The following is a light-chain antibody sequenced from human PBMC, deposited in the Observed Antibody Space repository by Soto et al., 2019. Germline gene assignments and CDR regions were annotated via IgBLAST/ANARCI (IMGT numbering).Light chain of an antibody. J-gene: IGKJ1*01. CDR3: QQYGSSPIT. CDR1: QSVRSSY. CDR2: GAS. Sequence: EIVLTPSPGTLSLSPGERATLSCSASQSVRSSYLAWYQQKPGQAPGLLINGASSRATGIPDRFSGSGSGTDFTLTISRLEPEDFAVYYCQQYGSSPITFGQGTKVDI. V-gene: IGKV3-20*01.